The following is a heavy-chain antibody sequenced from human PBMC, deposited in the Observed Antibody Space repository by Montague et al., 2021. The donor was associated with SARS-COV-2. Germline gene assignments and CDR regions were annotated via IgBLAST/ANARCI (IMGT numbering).Heavy chain of an antibody. J-gene: IGHJ4*02. V-gene: IGHV4-39*01. D-gene: IGHD6-13*01. CDR3: ARLEGIAAAGTKFDY. CDR2: SGST. Sequence: SGSTYYNPSLKSRVTISVDTSKNRFSLKVRSVTATDTAVYYCARLEGIAAAGTKFDYWGQGNLVTVSS.